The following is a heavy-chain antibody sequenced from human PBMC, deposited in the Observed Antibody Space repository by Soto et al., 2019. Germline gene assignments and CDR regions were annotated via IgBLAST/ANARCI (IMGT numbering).Heavy chain of an antibody. CDR2: IYWDDDK. CDR3: VQSRCGGDCLQSYSSHSYYGLDV. CDR1: GFSLSTTGVG. Sequence: QITLKESGPTLVKPTQTLTLTCTFSGFSLSTTGVGVGWIRQPPGKALELLALIYWDDDKRYNPSLKSRLTIPKHTSKNQVVLTMTNRDPVDTATYYCVQSRCGGDCLQSYSSHSYYGLDVWGQGTTVTVSS. J-gene: IGHJ6*02. V-gene: IGHV2-5*02. D-gene: IGHD2-21*01.